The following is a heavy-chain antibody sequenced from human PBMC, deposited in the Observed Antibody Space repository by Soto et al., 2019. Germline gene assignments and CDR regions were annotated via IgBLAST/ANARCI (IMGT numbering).Heavy chain of an antibody. CDR1: GASINGGGYY. Sequence: QVQLQESGPGLVKPSQTLSLTCTVSGASINGGGYYWSWIRQHPGKVLEWIGSIYYSGNTYYSPSLKSRVPISVDTTKNPFSLRLTSVTAADTAVYYCARDPSYGDYSYYGMDVWGQGTTVTVSS. CDR2: IYYSGNT. CDR3: ARDPSYGDYSYYGMDV. J-gene: IGHJ6*02. D-gene: IGHD4-17*01. V-gene: IGHV4-31*03.